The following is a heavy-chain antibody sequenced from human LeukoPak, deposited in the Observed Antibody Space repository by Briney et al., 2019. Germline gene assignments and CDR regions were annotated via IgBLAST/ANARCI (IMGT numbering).Heavy chain of an antibody. CDR2: IRYNGINK. J-gene: IGHJ6*03. CDR3: AKVPGQSGTYWYYSHYMDV. Sequence: GGSPRLSCAASGFTFSNYGMHWVRQAPGKGLEWVAFIRYNGINKYYADSVRGRFTVPRDNSKNTLYLQMNSLRAEDTAVYYCAKVPGQSGTYWYYSHYMDVWGKGTTVTVSS. V-gene: IGHV3-30*02. D-gene: IGHD3-10*01. CDR1: GFTFSNYG.